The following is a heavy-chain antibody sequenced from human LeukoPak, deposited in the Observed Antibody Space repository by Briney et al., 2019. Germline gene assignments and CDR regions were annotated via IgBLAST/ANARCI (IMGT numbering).Heavy chain of an antibody. D-gene: IGHD6-13*01. CDR1: GYTFTSYD. CDR3: ASTRSSSWEYFDY. Sequence: GASVKVSCKASGYTFTSYDINWVRQATGQGLEWMGWMNPNSGNTGYAQKFQGRVTMTRNTSISTAYMELRSLRSDDTAVYYCASTRSSSWEYFDYWGQGTLVTVS. V-gene: IGHV1-8*01. J-gene: IGHJ4*02. CDR2: MNPNSGNT.